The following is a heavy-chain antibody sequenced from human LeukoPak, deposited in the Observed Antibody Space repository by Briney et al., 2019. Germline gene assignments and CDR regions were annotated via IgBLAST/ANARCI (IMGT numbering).Heavy chain of an antibody. CDR1: GFTFSNAW. CDR3: TSYYYDSSGYFFDY. J-gene: IGHJ4*02. Sequence: PGGSLRLSCAASGFTFSNAWMSWVRQDPGKGLEWVGRIKSKTDGGTTDYAAPVKGRFTISRDDSKNTLYLQMNSLKTEDTAVYYCTSYYYDSSGYFFDYWGQGTLVTVSS. V-gene: IGHV3-15*01. CDR2: IKSKTDGGTT. D-gene: IGHD3-22*01.